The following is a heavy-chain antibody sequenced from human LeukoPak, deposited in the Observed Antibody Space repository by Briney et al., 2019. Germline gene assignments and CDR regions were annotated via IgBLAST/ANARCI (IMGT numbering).Heavy chain of an antibody. CDR3: ARSAGVRTIAVAGTCFDY. CDR1: GYTFTGYY. J-gene: IGHJ4*02. D-gene: IGHD6-19*01. Sequence: ASVKVSCKASGYTFTGYYIHWVRQAPGQGLEWMGWINPYSGGTNYAQKFQGRVTMTRDTSISTAYMELSSLRSDDTAVFHCARSAGVRTIAVAGTCFDYWGQGTLVTVSS. V-gene: IGHV1-2*02. CDR2: INPYSGGT.